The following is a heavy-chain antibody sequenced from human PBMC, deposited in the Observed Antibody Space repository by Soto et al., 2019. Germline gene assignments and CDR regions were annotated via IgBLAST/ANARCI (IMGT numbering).Heavy chain of an antibody. CDR2: IYHSGST. D-gene: IGHD6-6*01. Sequence: KASETLSLTCAVSGGSISSGGYSWSWIRQPPGKGLEWIGYIYHSGSTYYNPSLKSRVTISVDRSKNQFSLKLSSVTAADTAVYYCARDGYSSSSGFDYWGQGTLVTVSS. CDR3: ARDGYSSSSGFDY. V-gene: IGHV4-30-2*01. J-gene: IGHJ4*02. CDR1: GGSISSGGYS.